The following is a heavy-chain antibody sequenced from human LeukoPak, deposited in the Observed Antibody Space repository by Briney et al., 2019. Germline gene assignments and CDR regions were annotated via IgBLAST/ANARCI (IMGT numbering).Heavy chain of an antibody. V-gene: IGHV3-21*01. CDR2: ISSSGAYI. D-gene: IGHD5-24*01. CDR3: ARGDRDGYRLYYFDY. J-gene: IGHJ4*02. Sequence: GGSLRLSCAASGFTFSSYGMHWVRQAPGKGLVWVSSISSSGAYIYYADSMKGRFTTSRDSAKSSLYLQMNSLRAEDTAVYYCARGDRDGYRLYYFDYWGQGTLATVSS. CDR1: GFTFSSYG.